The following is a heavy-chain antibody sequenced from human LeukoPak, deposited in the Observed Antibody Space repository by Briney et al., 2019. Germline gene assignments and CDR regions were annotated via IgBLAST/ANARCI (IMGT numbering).Heavy chain of an antibody. CDR3: ARGEADIVVVPAAIIRDF. CDR1: GYXFTGYY. CDR2: INPNSGGP. D-gene: IGHD2-2*01. V-gene: IGHV1-2*02. J-gene: IGHJ4*02. Sequence: ASVKVSCKASGYXFTGYYIHWVRQAPGQGLEWMGFINPNSGGPHYTQKFQGRVTMTRDTSISTAYMELSSLRSDDTAVYYCARGEADIVVVPAAIIRDFWGQGTLVTVSS.